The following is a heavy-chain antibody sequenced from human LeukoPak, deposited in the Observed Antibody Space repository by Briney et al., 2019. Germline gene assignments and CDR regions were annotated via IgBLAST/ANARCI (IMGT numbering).Heavy chain of an antibody. J-gene: IGHJ4*02. V-gene: IGHV4-39*01. CDR3: ARMGWEQQPVLGLDY. CDR2: IYYSGST. Sequence: PSETLSLTCTVSGGSISSSSYYWGWVRQLPGKGLEWIGSIYYSGSTYYNPSLKSRVTISVDTSKNQFSLKLSSVTAADTAVYYCARMGWEQQPVLGLDYWGQGTLVTVSS. CDR1: GGSISSSSYY. D-gene: IGHD6-13*01.